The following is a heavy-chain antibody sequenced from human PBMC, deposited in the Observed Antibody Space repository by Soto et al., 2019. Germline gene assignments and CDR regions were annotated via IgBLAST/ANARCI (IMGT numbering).Heavy chain of an antibody. Sequence: QVQLQQWGAGLLKPSETLYLNCAVYGGSFSGYYWSWIRQPPGKGLEWIGEINHSGSTNYNPSLKSRVTISVDTSKNQFSLKLSSVTGADTAVYYCARGYLGGSYFDWGQATLVTVSS. CDR3: ARGYLGGSYFD. CDR1: GGSFSGYY. CDR2: INHSGST. D-gene: IGHD1-26*01. V-gene: IGHV4-34*01. J-gene: IGHJ4*02.